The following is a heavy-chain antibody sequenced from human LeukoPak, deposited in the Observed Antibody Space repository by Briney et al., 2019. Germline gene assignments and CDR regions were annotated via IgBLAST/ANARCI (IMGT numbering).Heavy chain of an antibody. CDR3: AKDRMATNIFKFDF. V-gene: IGHV3-23*01. J-gene: IGHJ4*02. CDR2: ISGTNGNT. D-gene: IGHD5-24*01. Sequence: PGGSLRLSCAASGFTFSNYAMSWVRQAPGKGLEWVPTISGTNGNTYYADSVKGRFTISRDNSKDTLYLQMNSLRVEDTALYYCAKDRMATNIFKFDFWGQGILVTVSS. CDR1: GFTFSNYA.